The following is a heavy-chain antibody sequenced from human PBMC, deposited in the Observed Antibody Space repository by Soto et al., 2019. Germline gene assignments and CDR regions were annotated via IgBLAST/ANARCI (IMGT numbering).Heavy chain of an antibody. D-gene: IGHD3-9*01. V-gene: IGHV3-23*01. CDR1: GFTFSSYA. Sequence: GGSLRLSCAASGFTFSSYAMSWVRQAPGKGLEWVSAISGSGGSTYYADSVKDRFTISRDNSKNMLYLQMNSLRAEDTAVYYCATVFYDILSGYWLDYWGQGTLVTVSS. CDR3: ATVFYDILSGYWLDY. J-gene: IGHJ4*02. CDR2: ISGSGGST.